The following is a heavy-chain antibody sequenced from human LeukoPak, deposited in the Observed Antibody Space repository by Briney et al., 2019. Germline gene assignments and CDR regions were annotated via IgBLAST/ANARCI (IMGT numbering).Heavy chain of an antibody. J-gene: IGHJ3*02. CDR1: GGSISSYH. Sequence: SETLSLTCTVSGGSISSYHWSWIRQPAGKGREWIGRLYTSGGTNYNPSLKSRVSMSVDTSKSQFSLELNSVTAADAAVYYCARSGSYANDAFHIWGQGTMVTVSS. V-gene: IGHV4-4*07. D-gene: IGHD1-26*01. CDR2: LYTSGGT. CDR3: ARSGSYANDAFHI.